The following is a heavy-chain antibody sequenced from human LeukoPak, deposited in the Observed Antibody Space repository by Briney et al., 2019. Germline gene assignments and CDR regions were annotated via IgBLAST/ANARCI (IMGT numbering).Heavy chain of an antibody. CDR2: TNSDGSST. D-gene: IGHD3-16*02. V-gene: IGHV3-74*01. CDR3: ANVIFGY. J-gene: IGHJ4*02. Sequence: GGCLRLSFAASGFTSSIYWTHWARHAPGNGLVWVKRTNSDGSSTSYADSVKGRFPVSRDNAKNTLYLQMHSLRAEDTAVYYCANVIFGYWGQGTLVTVSS. CDR1: GFTSSIYW.